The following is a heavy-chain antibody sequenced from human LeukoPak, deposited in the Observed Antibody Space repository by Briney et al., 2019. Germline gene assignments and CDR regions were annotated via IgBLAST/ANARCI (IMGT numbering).Heavy chain of an antibody. Sequence: GGSLRLSCAASGFTFRTYWMSWVRQAPGKGLEWVANIKQSGSEKYYVDSVKGRFTISKDNAKNSLFLQMDSLRVEDTAVYYCARVGSQSFDYWGQGTPVTVSS. V-gene: IGHV3-7*01. CDR1: GFTFRTYW. D-gene: IGHD2-2*03. CDR2: IKQSGSEK. J-gene: IGHJ4*02. CDR3: ARVGSQSFDY.